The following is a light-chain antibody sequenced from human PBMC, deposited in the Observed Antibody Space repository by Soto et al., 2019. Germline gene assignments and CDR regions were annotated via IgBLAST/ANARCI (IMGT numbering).Light chain of an antibody. CDR3: QSYDNSLSVYV. Sequence: QSVLTQPPSASGTPGQRVTISCSGSSSNIESNTVTWYQQLPGTAPKLVIYSNYDRPSGVPDRFSGSTSGTSASLVITGLQAEDEADYYCQSYDNSLSVYVFGTGTKVTVL. CDR2: SNY. V-gene: IGLV1-44*01. CDR1: SSNIESNT. J-gene: IGLJ1*01.